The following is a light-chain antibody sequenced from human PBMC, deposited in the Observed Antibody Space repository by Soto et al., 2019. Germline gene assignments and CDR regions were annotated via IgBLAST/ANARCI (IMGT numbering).Light chain of an antibody. J-gene: IGLJ3*02. CDR3: QVGGSSTAKV. V-gene: IGLV3-9*01. CDR2: RDS. CDR1: NIGSKN. Sequence: SYELTQPLSVSVALGQTARITCGGNNIGSKNVHWYQQKPGQAPVLVIYRDSNRPSGIPERFSGSNSGNTATLTISRAQAGDEAVHYCQVGGSSTAKVVGGGTKLTVL.